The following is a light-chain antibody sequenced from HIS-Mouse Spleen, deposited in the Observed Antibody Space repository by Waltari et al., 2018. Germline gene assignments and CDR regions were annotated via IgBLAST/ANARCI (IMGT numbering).Light chain of an antibody. CDR3: QQYYSYPRT. Sequence: AIRMTQSPSSLSASTGDRVTITCRASQGISSYLAWYQQKPGKAPKILIYAASTLQSWVPSRFSGSGSGTEFTLTISCLQSEDFATYYCQQYYSYPRTFGQGTKVEIK. CDR2: AAS. CDR1: QGISSY. V-gene: IGKV1-8*01. J-gene: IGKJ1*01.